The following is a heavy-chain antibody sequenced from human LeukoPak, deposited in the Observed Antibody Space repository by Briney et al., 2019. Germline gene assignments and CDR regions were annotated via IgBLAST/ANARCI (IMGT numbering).Heavy chain of an antibody. CDR3: ARLPLRSHFDY. V-gene: IGHV4-59*08. CDR2: VYYSGST. J-gene: IGHJ4*02. CDR1: GGSISSYY. Sequence: SETLSLTCTVSGGSISSYYWSWIRQPPGKGLEWIGYVYYSGSTKYNPSLKSRATISIDTSKNHFSLKLSSVTAADTAMYYCARLPLRSHFDYWGQGTLVTVSS.